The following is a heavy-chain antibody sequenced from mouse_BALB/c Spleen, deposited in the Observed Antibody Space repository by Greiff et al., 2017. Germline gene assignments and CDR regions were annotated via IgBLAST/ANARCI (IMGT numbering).Heavy chain of an antibody. D-gene: IGHD1-1*01. V-gene: IGHV1-63*02. Sequence: QVQLQQSGAELVRPGTSVKISCKASGYTFTNYWLGWVKQRPGHGLEWIGDIYPGGGYTNYNEKFKGKATLTADTSSSTAYMQLSSLTSEDSAVYFCARSEAITTVVATWYFDVWGAGTTVTVSS. CDR2: IYPGGGYT. J-gene: IGHJ1*01. CDR3: ARSEAITTVVATWYFDV. CDR1: GYTFTNYW.